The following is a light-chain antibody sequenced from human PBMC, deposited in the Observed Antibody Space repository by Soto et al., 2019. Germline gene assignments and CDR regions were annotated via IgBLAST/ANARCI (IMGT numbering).Light chain of an antibody. V-gene: IGKV1-5*03. Sequence: DIQMTQSPSTLSASAGDRVTITCRASQSINNSLAWYQQKPGKAPNLLIYEASTLESGVPSRFSGSGSGTEFTLTISSLQPDDFANYYCQQYNSYPWTFGQGTKVEIK. J-gene: IGKJ1*01. CDR1: QSINNS. CDR2: EAS. CDR3: QQYNSYPWT.